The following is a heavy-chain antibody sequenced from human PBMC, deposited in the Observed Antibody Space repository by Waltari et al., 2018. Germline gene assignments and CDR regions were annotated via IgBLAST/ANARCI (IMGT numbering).Heavy chain of an antibody. D-gene: IGHD7-27*01. CDR3: ARGSGVDY. J-gene: IGHJ4*02. V-gene: IGHV3-23*01. CDR2: ISDAGGII. CDR1: GFLFSTYV. Sequence: EVQLLESGGGLVKPGGSLRLSCTASGFLFSTYVMNWVRQAPGKGLEWVSSISDAGGIINYADSVKGRFTISRDNSKNTLYLQMNSLRAEDTAVYYCARGSGVDYWGQGTLVTISS.